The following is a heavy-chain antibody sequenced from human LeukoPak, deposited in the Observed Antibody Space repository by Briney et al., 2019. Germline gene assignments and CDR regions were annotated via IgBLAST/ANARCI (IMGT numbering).Heavy chain of an antibody. J-gene: IGHJ4*02. Sequence: ASVKVSCKASGYTFTSYDINWVRQATGQGLEWMGWMNPNSGNTGYAQKFQGRVTMTRNTSISTAYMELSRLRSDDTAVYYCARSGYCSGGSCSHFDYWGQGTLVTVSS. CDR2: MNPNSGNT. CDR3: ARSGYCSGGSCSHFDY. V-gene: IGHV1-8*02. CDR1: GYTFTSYD. D-gene: IGHD2-15*01.